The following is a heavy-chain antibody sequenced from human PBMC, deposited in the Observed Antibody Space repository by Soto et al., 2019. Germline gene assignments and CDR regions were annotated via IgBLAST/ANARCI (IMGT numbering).Heavy chain of an antibody. CDR2: IYSAGNT. CDR1: GFTVSSNY. Sequence: EVQLVESGGDLVQPGGSLRLSCAASGFTVSSNYMSWVRQAPGKGLEWISIIYSAGNTYYADSVKGRFTLSRENSKNTLYLKMNSLGAEDTAVYYWARDFVVGGPTINYYYGMDVWGQGTTVTVSS. J-gene: IGHJ6*02. D-gene: IGHD1-26*01. V-gene: IGHV3-66*01. CDR3: ARDFVVGGPTINYYYGMDV.